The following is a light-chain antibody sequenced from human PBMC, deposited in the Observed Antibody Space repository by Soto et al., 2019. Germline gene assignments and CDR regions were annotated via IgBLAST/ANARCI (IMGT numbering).Light chain of an antibody. Sequence: EIVMTQSPATLSVSPGERAALSCRASQSISSNLAWYQQKPGQAPRLLIFDASTRATGIPARFSGSASGTEFTLAISSLQSEDFAVYYCQQHNKWPLTFGQGTKVEIK. CDR2: DAS. V-gene: IGKV3-15*01. J-gene: IGKJ1*01. CDR3: QQHNKWPLT. CDR1: QSISSN.